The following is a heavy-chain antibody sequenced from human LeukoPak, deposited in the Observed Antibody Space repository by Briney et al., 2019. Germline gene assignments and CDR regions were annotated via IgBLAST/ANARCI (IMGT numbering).Heavy chain of an antibody. J-gene: IGHJ4*02. V-gene: IGHV4-59*01. Sequence: SETLSLTCTVSGGSISSYYWSWIRQPPGKGLEWIGYIYYSGSTNYNPSLKSRVTISVDTSKNQFSLKLSSVTAADTAVYYCARLADGGGLVHFDYWGQGTLVTVSS. CDR2: IYYSGST. CDR1: GGSISSYY. CDR3: ARLADGGGLVHFDY. D-gene: IGHD6-19*01.